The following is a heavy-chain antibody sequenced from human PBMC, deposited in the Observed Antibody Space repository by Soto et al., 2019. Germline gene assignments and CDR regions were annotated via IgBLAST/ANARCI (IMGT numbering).Heavy chain of an antibody. J-gene: IGHJ4*02. Sequence: GGSLRLSSTAPGFTFGDYTMDWFRQAPGTGLEWVGFTRNKAYGGTTEYAASVKGRFTISRDDSKSIAYLQMNSLKIEDTAVYYCTRDPKGGFDYGFDNWGQGTLVTVSS. V-gene: IGHV3-49*03. CDR2: TRNKAYGGTT. CDR3: TRDPKGGFDYGFDN. CDR1: GFTFGDYT. D-gene: IGHD5-12*01.